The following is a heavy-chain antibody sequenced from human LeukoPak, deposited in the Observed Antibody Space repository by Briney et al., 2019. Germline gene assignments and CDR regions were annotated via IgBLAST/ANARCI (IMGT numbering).Heavy chain of an antibody. V-gene: IGHV1-18*01. J-gene: IGHJ4*02. CDR1: GYTFTIYG. CDR2: ISAYNGNT. D-gene: IGHD3-22*01. Sequence: ASVKVSCKASGYTFTIYGISWVRQAPGQGLEWMGWISAYNGNTNYAQKLQGRVTMTTDTSTSTAYMELRSLRSADTAVYYCARDLGSLLVVDFDYWGQGTLVTVSS. CDR3: ARDLGSLLVVDFDY.